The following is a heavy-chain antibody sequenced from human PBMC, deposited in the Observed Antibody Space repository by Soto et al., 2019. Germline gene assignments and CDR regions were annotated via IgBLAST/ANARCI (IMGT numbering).Heavy chain of an antibody. CDR3: ARGPYYYDSSGYFLDY. J-gene: IGHJ4*02. V-gene: IGHV1-2*02. D-gene: IGHD3-22*01. Sequence: AASVKVSCKASGYTFTGYYMHWVRQAPGQGLEWMGWINPNSGGTNYAQKFQGRVTMTRDTSISTAYMELSRLRSDDTAVYYCARGPYYYDSSGYFLDYWGQGTLVTVSS. CDR1: GYTFTGYY. CDR2: INPNSGGT.